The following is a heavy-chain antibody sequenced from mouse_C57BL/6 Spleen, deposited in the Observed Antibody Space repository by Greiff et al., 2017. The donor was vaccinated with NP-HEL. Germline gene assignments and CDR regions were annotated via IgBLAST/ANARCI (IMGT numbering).Heavy chain of an antibody. J-gene: IGHJ4*01. CDR1: GYTFTSYW. D-gene: IGHD4-1*02. CDR2: IYPGSGST. Sequence: QVQLQQSGAELVKPGASVKMSCKASGYTFTSYWITWVKQRPGQGLEWIGDIYPGSGSTNYNEKFKSKATLTVDTSSSTAYMQLSSLTSEDSAVYYCATTGTDYAMDYWGQGTSVTVSS. V-gene: IGHV1-55*01. CDR3: ATTGTDYAMDY.